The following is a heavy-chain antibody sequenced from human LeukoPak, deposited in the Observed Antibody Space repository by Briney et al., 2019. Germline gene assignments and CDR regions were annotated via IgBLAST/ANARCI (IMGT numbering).Heavy chain of an antibody. V-gene: IGHV4-38-2*02. CDR1: GYSISSGFY. Sequence: SETLSLTCSVSGYSISSGFYWGWIRQPPGKGLEWIGSIFHSGSTYYNPSLKSRVTISVDTSKNQFSLKLSSVTAADTAVYYCARLGSTAMVTFTLDYWGQGTLVTVSS. CDR2: IFHSGST. J-gene: IGHJ4*02. D-gene: IGHD5-18*01. CDR3: ARLGSTAMVTFTLDY.